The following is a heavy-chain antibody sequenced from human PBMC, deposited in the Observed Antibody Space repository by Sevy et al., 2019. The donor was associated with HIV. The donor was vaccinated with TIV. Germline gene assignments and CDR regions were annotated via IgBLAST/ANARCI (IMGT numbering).Heavy chain of an antibody. CDR3: AKDSRVYSSSHFDY. Sequence: GGSLRLSCAASGFTFSDYYMTWIRQAPGKGLEWVSYISSGSTYLNYADSVKGRFTISRDNTKNSLYLQMNSLRPEDTAVYYCAKDSRVYSSSHFDYWGQGTLVIVSS. J-gene: IGHJ4*02. V-gene: IGHV3-11*06. CDR1: GFTFSDYY. D-gene: IGHD6-13*01. CDR2: ISSGSTYL.